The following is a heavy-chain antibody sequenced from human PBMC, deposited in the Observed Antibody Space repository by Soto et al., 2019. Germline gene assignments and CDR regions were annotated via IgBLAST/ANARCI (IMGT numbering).Heavy chain of an antibody. V-gene: IGHV3-23*01. J-gene: IGHJ4*02. CDR1: GFTFSNNA. D-gene: IGHD3-10*01. Sequence: GGSLRLSCAVSGFTFSNNAMSWVRQAPGKGLEWVSDITGSGRTTYYADVVKGRFTISRDDSKNTLYLQMNSLRADDTAVYFCVKYNMGAYSYYNPIDYWGQGPLLTVSS. CDR2: ITGSGRTT. CDR3: VKYNMGAYSYYNPIDY.